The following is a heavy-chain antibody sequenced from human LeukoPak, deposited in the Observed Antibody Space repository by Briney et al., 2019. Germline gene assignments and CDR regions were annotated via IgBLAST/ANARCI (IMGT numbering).Heavy chain of an antibody. V-gene: IGHV3-66*01. J-gene: IGHJ4*02. D-gene: IGHD4-17*01. Sequence: GGSLRLSCAASGFTVSSNYMSWVRQAPGKGLEWVSVIYAGCTTYYADSVKGRFTISRDISKNTLYLQMNNLRAEDTAVYYCARGVGYADYPFDYWGQGTLVTVSA. CDR2: IYAGCTT. CDR1: GFTVSSNY. CDR3: ARGVGYADYPFDY.